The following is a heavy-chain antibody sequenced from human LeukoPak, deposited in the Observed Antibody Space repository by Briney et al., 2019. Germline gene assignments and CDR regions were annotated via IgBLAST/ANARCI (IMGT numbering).Heavy chain of an antibody. V-gene: IGHV4-30-4*01. D-gene: IGHD7-27*01. CDR3: AGAGLGDAFDI. J-gene: IGHJ3*02. CDR2: IYFSGST. CDR1: GDSISSADHY. Sequence: SETLSLTCTVSGDSISSADHYWHWIRQPPGKGLEYIRYIYFSGSTSHNPTLKSRLTMSVDPSKNQFSLSLSSVTAADTAVYYCAGAGLGDAFDIWGQGTMVTVSS.